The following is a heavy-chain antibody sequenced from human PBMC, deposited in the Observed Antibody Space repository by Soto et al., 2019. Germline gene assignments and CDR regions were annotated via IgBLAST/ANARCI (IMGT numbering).Heavy chain of an antibody. CDR1: AFTFNSYA. CDR3: ARVYRTYTYGPVDY. CDR2: ITGNGDST. Sequence: GGSLRLSCAASAFTFNSYAMGWVRQAPGKGLEWVSSITGNGDSTNYADSVKGRFTISRDNSKNTLYLQMSSLRVEDTALYYCARVYRTYTYGPVDYWGQGTLVTVSS. D-gene: IGHD5-18*01. J-gene: IGHJ4*02. V-gene: IGHV3-23*01.